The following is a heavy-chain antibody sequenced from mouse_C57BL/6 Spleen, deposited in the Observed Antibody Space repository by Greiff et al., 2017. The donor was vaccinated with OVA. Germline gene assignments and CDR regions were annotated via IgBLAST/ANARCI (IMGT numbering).Heavy chain of an antibody. CDR2: IDPNSGGT. CDR1: GYTFTSYW. CDR3: ARRYYGSAYAMDY. V-gene: IGHV1-72*01. Sequence: QVQLQQPGAELVKPGASVKLSCNASGYTFTSYWMHWVKQRPGRGLEWIGRIDPNSGGTKYNEKFKSKATLTVDKPSSTAYMQLSSLTSEDSAVYYCARRYYGSAYAMDYWGQGTSVTVSS. J-gene: IGHJ4*01. D-gene: IGHD1-1*01.